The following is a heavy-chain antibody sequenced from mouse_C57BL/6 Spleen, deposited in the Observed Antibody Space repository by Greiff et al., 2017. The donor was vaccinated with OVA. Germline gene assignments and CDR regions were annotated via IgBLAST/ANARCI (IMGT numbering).Heavy chain of an antibody. CDR2: ISSGSSTI. CDR1: GFTFSDYG. V-gene: IGHV5-17*01. Sequence: DVMLVESGGGLVKPGGSLKLSCAASGFTFSDYGMHWVRQAPEKGLEWVAYISSGSSTIYYADTVKGRFTISRDNAKNTLVLQMTSLRSEDTAMYYCARELYDYDVVFDYWGQGTTLTVSS. CDR3: ARELYDYDVVFDY. J-gene: IGHJ2*01. D-gene: IGHD2-4*01.